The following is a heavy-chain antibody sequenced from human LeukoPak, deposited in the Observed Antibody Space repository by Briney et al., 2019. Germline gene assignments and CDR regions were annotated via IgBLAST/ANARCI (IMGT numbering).Heavy chain of an antibody. CDR2: INGDGSRT. D-gene: IGHD6-6*01. V-gene: IGHV3-74*01. Sequence: AGVSLRLSCAASGFTFSDYWMLWVRHAPGKGLVGVARINGDGSRTTYVDSVRGRFTISRDNAKKTLYLQMNSLRAEDAAVYYCARDMYSMSSARGAYWGQGTLVTGSS. CDR3: ARDMYSMSSARGAY. CDR1: GFTFSDYW. J-gene: IGHJ4*02.